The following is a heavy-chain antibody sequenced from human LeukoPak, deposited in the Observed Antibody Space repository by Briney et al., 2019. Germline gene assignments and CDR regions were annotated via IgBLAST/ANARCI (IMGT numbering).Heavy chain of an antibody. CDR1: GFTFSSYS. CDR3: VRDLFPPAYFDY. D-gene: IGHD3-16*01. CDR2: ISSSSNTI. Sequence: GVSLRLSCAASGFTFSSYSMNWVRQAPGKGLEWVSYISSSSNTIYYADSVKGRFTISRDNAKNSLYLQMNSLRDEDTAVYYCVRDLFPPAYFDYWGQGTLVTVSS. J-gene: IGHJ4*02. V-gene: IGHV3-48*02.